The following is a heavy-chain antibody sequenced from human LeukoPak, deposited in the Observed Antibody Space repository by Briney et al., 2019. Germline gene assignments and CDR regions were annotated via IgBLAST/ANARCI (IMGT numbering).Heavy chain of an antibody. CDR1: GGFISGGHW. Sequence: SETLSLTCAVSGGFISGGHWWSWVRQAPGEGLEWIGSIYYSGSTYYNPSLKSRVTISVDTSKNQFSLKLSSVTAADTAVYYCARYPWGYYGMDVWGQGTTVTVSS. CDR2: IYYSGST. D-gene: IGHD3-16*01. CDR3: ARYPWGYYGMDV. V-gene: IGHV4-4*02. J-gene: IGHJ6*02.